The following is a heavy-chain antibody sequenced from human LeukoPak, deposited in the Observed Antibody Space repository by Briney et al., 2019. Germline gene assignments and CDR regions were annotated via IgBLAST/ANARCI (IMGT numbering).Heavy chain of an antibody. D-gene: IGHD3-10*02. Sequence: SETLSLTCAVSGGSISSGGYSWSWIRQPPGKGLEWIGYIYHSGSTYYNPSLKSRVTISVDRSKNQFSLKLSSVTAADTAVYYCACSGSLRAYFDYWGQGTLVTVSS. V-gene: IGHV4-30-2*01. CDR3: ACSGSLRAYFDY. CDR1: GGSISSGGYS. J-gene: IGHJ4*02. CDR2: IYHSGST.